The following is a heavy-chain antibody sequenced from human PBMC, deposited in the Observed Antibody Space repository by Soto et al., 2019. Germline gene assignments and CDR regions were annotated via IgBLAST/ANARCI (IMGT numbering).Heavy chain of an antibody. D-gene: IGHD2-2*01. CDR2: IYPGDSDT. CDR1: GYSFTSYW. J-gene: IGHJ3*02. CDR3: ATAVRRGEDIVVVPAASEDPPEYYDFWSGSNPHAFDI. V-gene: IGHV5-51*01. Sequence: PGESLKISCKGSGYSFTSYWIGWVRQMPGKGLEWMGIIYPGDSDTRYSPSFQGQVTISADKSISTAYLQWSSLKASDTAMYYCATAVRRGEDIVVVPAASEDPPEYYDFWSGSNPHAFDIWGQGTMVTVSS.